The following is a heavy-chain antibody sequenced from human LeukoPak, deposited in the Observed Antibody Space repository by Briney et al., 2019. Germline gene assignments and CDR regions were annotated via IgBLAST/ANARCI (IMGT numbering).Heavy chain of an antibody. Sequence: PSETLSLTCTVSGGSISSSSYYWGWIRQPPGKGLEWIGSIYYSGSTYYNPSLKSRVTISVDTSKNQFSLKLSSVAAADTAVYYCARDSPHRTIAVAGGTDYWGQGTLVTVSS. D-gene: IGHD6-19*01. CDR2: IYYSGST. CDR1: GGSISSSSYY. V-gene: IGHV4-39*07. J-gene: IGHJ4*02. CDR3: ARDSPHRTIAVAGGTDY.